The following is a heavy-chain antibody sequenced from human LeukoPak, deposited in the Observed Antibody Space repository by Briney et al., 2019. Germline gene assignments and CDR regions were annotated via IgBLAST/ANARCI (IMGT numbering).Heavy chain of an antibody. CDR2: IGSDGST. Sequence: GGSLRLSCAASGFTFSVYAMSWVRQAPGKGLEWVSGIGSDGSTHYAESVKGRFAISRDNAKNSLYLQMNSLRAEDTAVYYCARVGRARPLDYWGQGTLVTVSS. D-gene: IGHD6-6*01. CDR3: ARVGRARPLDY. CDR1: GFTFSVYA. V-gene: IGHV3-23*01. J-gene: IGHJ4*02.